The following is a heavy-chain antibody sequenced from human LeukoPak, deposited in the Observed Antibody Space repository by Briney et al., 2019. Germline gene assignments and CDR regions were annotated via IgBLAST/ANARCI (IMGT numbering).Heavy chain of an antibody. D-gene: IGHD4-11*01. V-gene: IGHV4-4*07. CDR2: IYTSGST. J-gene: IGHJ4*02. CDR3: ARETTGLARYFDY. Sequence: SETLSLTCTVSGNSISSYYGSWIRQPAGKGLEWIGRIYTSGSTNYNPSLKSRVTMSVDTSKNQFSLNLSSVTAADTAFYYCARETTGLARYFDYWGQGTLVTASS. CDR1: GNSISSYY.